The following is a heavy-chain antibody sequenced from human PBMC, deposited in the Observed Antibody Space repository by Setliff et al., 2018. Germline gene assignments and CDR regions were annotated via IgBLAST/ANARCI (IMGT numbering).Heavy chain of an antibody. V-gene: IGHV3-30*02. J-gene: IGHJ3*02. D-gene: IGHD4-17*01. Sequence: GGSLRLSCAASGFTFSSYGMHWVRQAPGKGLEWVAVIWYDGSNKYYADSVKGRFTISRDNSKNTLYLQMNSLRAEDTAVYYCAKDKGDGYGVDAYAGGGFDIWGQGTMVTVSS. CDR1: GFTFSSYG. CDR3: AKDKGDGYGVDAYAGGGFDI. CDR2: IWYDGSNK.